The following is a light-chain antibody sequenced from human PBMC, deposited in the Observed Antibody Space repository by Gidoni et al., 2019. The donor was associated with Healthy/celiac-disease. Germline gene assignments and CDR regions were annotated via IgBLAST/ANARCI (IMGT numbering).Light chain of an antibody. CDR1: QGISNY. CDR2: AAS. V-gene: IGKV1-27*01. CDR3: QKYNSASFT. Sequence: RVTITCRASQGISNYLAWYQQKPGKVPKLLIYAASTLQSGVPSRFSGSGSGTDFTLTISSLQPEDVATYYCQKYNSASFTFGPGTKVDIK. J-gene: IGKJ3*01.